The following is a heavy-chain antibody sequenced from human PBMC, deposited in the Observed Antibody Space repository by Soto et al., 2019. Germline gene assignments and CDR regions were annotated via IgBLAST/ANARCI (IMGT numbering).Heavy chain of an antibody. CDR1: GFTFSSYS. CDR3: ARDYYDSSGYYLPFDY. V-gene: IGHV3-48*02. Sequence: GGSLRLSCAASGFTFSSYSMNWVRQAPGKGLEWVSYISSSSTIYYADSVKGRFTISRDNAKNSLYLQMNSLRDEDTAVYYCARDYYDSSGYYLPFDYWGQGTLVTVSS. CDR2: ISSSSTI. J-gene: IGHJ4*02. D-gene: IGHD3-22*01.